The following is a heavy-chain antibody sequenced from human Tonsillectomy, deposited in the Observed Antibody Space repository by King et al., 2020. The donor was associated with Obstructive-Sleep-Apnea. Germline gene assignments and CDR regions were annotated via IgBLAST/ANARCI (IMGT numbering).Heavy chain of an antibody. CDR2: IYFSGRT. D-gene: IGHD5-18*01. CDR3: ARDHGYSYGIDY. V-gene: IGHV4-39*07. CDR1: GGSISSRSYY. Sequence: QLQESGPGLVKPSETLSLTCTFSGGSISSRSYYWGWIRQPPGKGLEWIGGIYFSGRTYYNPSLKSRVTISVDTSKNQFSLKLSSVTAADTAVYYCARDHGYSYGIDYWGQGTLVTVSS. J-gene: IGHJ4*02.